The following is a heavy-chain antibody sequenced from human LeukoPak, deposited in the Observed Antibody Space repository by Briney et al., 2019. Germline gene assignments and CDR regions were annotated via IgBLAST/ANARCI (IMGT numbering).Heavy chain of an antibody. V-gene: IGHV3-21*04. D-gene: IGHD6-19*01. J-gene: IGHJ4*02. CDR1: GFTFSNAW. Sequence: GGSLRLSCTTSGFTFSNAWMSWVRQAPGKGLEWVSSISSSSSYIYYADSVKGRFTISRDNAKNSLYLQMNSLRAEDTALYYCTRVEINGWPFDYWGQGTLVTVSS. CDR2: ISSSSSYI. CDR3: TRVEINGWPFDY.